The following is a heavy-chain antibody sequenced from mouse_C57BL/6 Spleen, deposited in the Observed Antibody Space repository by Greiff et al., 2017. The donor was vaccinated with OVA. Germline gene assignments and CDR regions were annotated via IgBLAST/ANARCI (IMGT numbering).Heavy chain of an antibody. V-gene: IGHV3-6*01. CDR2: ISYDGSN. D-gene: IGHD1-1*01. Sequence: VQLKESGPGLVKPSQSLSLTCSVTGYSITSGYYWNWIRQFPGNKLEWMGYISYDGSNNYNPSLKNRISITRDTSKNQFFLKLNSVTTEDTATYYCAREDYYYGSSSSYWYFDVWGTGTTVTVSS. J-gene: IGHJ1*03. CDR3: AREDYYYGSSSSYWYFDV. CDR1: GYSITSGYY.